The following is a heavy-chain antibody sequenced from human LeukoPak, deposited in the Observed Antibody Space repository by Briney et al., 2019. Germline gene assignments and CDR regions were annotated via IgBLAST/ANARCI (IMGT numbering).Heavy chain of an antibody. CDR2: ISSSGRST. V-gene: IGHV3-23*01. J-gene: IGHJ4*02. CDR3: ARDLKTSGWYGHFDY. CDR1: GFTFSSYA. Sequence: GGPLRLSCAASGFTFSSYAMSWVRQAPGKGLEWVSAISSSGRSTYYADSVKGRFTISRDNSKNTLPLQMNSLRAEDTAVYYCARDLKTSGWYGHFDYWGQGTLVTVSS. D-gene: IGHD6-19*01.